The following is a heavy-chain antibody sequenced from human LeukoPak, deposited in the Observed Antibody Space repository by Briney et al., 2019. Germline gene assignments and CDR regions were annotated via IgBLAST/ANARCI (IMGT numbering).Heavy chain of an antibody. V-gene: IGHV3-33*01. CDR1: GFTFSSYG. CDR2: IWYDGSNK. CDR3: ARPLVLRFLEWHTYYYYGMDV. J-gene: IGHJ6*02. Sequence: GGSLRLSCAASGFTFSSYGMHWVRQAPGKGLEWVAVIWYDGSNKYYADSVKGRFTLSRDNSKNTLYLQMNSLRAEDTAVYYRARPLVLRFLEWHTYYYYGMDVWGQGTTVTVSS. D-gene: IGHD3-3*01.